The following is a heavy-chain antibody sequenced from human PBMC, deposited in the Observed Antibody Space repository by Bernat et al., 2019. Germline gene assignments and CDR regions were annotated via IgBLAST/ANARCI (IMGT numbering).Heavy chain of an antibody. CDR3: ARDAKLQRAKFDY. J-gene: IGHJ4*02. Sequence: EVQLVESGGGLVQPGGSLRLSCAASGFTFSSYWMSWVRQAPGKGLEWVANIKQDGSEKYYVDSVKGRFTISRDNAKNSLYLQMNSLRAEDTAVYYCARDAKLQRAKFDYWGQGTLVTVSS. CDR2: IKQDGSEK. V-gene: IGHV3-7*01. CDR1: GFTFSSYW.